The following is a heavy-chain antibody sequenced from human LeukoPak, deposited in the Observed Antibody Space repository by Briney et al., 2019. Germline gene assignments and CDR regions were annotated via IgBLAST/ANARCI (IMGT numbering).Heavy chain of an antibody. J-gene: IGHJ4*02. D-gene: IGHD2-21*01. CDR2: IYYSGST. Sequence: SETLSLTCTVSGGSISSYYWSWIRQPPGKGLEWIGYIYYSGSTNYNPSLKSRVTISVDTSKNQFSLKLSSVTAADTAVYYCARGGEEAYCGGDCSSSLIPFDYWGQGTLVTVSS. V-gene: IGHV4-59*01. CDR3: ARGGEEAYCGGDCSSSLIPFDY. CDR1: GGSISSYY.